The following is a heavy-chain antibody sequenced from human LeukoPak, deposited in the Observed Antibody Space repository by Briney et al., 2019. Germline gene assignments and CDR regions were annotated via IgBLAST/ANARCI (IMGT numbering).Heavy chain of an antibody. D-gene: IGHD3-22*01. CDR1: GFTFSSYG. Sequence: GGSLRLSCAASGFTFSSYGMHWVRQAPGKGLEWVAVISYDGSNKYYADSVKGRFTISRDNSKNTLYLQMDSLRGEDTAVYYCATGGVHYYDSSADYWGQGPLVTVSS. CDR2: ISYDGSNK. CDR3: ATGGVHYYDSSADY. V-gene: IGHV3-30*03. J-gene: IGHJ4*02.